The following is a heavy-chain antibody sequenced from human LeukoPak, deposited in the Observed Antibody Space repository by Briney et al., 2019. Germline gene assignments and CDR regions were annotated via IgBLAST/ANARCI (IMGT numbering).Heavy chain of an antibody. J-gene: IGHJ4*02. Sequence: GESLKISCEASGYTFTNYWIGWVRQMPGKGLEWMGITYPDDSDTKYSPSFQGQVTISADKSISTAYLQWSGLKAADTAMYYCARSRDSSGYYYLIWGQGTLVTVSS. D-gene: IGHD3-22*01. CDR3: ARSRDSSGYYYLI. V-gene: IGHV5-51*01. CDR2: TYPDDSDT. CDR1: GYTFTNYW.